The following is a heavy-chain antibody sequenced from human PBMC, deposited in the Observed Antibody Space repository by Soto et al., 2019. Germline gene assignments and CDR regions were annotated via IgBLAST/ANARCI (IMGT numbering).Heavy chain of an antibody. V-gene: IGHV4-4*02. CDR3: ARGSGYDGYYYYYYMDV. Sequence: QVQLQESGPGLVKPSGTLSLTCAVSSGSISSSNWWSWVRQPPGKGLEWIGEIYHSGSINYNPSLKSRVTISVDKSKNQFSPKLTSVTAADTAVYYCARGSGYDGYYYYYYMDVWGKGTTVTGSS. CDR2: IYHSGSI. CDR1: SGSISSSNW. J-gene: IGHJ6*03. D-gene: IGHD5-12*01.